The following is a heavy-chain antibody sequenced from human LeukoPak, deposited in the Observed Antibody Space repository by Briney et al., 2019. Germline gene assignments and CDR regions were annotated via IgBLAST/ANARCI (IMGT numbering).Heavy chain of an antibody. D-gene: IGHD4-17*01. J-gene: IGHJ4*02. CDR3: AKFVYTLYGDFFYYYFDY. V-gene: IGHV3-23*01. CDR1: GFTLSSYA. CDR2: ISGSGGST. Sequence: GGSLRLSCAASGFTLSSYAMSWVRQAPGKGLEWVSAISGSGGSTYYADSVKGRFTISRDNSKNTLYLQMNSLRAEDTAVYYCAKFVYTLYGDFFYYYFDYWGQGTLVTVSS.